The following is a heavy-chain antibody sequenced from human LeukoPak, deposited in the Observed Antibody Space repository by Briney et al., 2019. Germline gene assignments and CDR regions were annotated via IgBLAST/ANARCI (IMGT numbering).Heavy chain of an antibody. CDR2: IYYSGST. CDR1: GGSISSSSYY. Sequence: SETLSLTCTVSGGSISSSSYYWGWIRQPPGKGLEWIGSIYYSGSTYYNPSLKSRVTISVDTSKNQFSLKLSPVTAADTAVYYCASSSGYEDDFDYWGQGNLVTVSS. V-gene: IGHV4-39*01. J-gene: IGHJ4*02. CDR3: ASSSGYEDDFDY. D-gene: IGHD5-12*01.